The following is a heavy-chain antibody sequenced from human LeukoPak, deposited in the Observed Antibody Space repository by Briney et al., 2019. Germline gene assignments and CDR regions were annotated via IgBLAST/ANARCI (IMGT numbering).Heavy chain of an antibody. J-gene: IGHJ4*02. CDR1: GFIFDDYG. CDR2: ITRNGGST. V-gene: IGHV3-20*04. Sequence: PGGSLRLSCAASGFIFDDYGMSWVRQAPGKGLEWVSGITRNGGSTAYADSVKGRFTISRDNAKNSVFLQMNSLRAEDTAFYYCAKNRGYSDYDSSDYWGQGTLVTVSS. D-gene: IGHD5-12*01. CDR3: AKNRGYSDYDSSDY.